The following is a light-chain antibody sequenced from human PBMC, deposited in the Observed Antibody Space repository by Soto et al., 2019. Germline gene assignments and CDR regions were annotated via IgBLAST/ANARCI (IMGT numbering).Light chain of an antibody. CDR2: DAS. Sequence: DIQMTQSPSAVFAFVGDRGTITCRASQNINNYLNWYQQKPGRAPKLLIYDASNLEAGVPSRFRGSGSGTDFTFTISRLQPEDIATYYCQQYENLPTFGQGTRLE. J-gene: IGKJ5*01. CDR3: QQYENLPT. V-gene: IGKV1-33*01. CDR1: QNINNY.